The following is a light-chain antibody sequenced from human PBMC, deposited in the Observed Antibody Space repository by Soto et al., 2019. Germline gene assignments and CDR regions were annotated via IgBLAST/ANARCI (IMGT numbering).Light chain of an antibody. CDR1: QALSNY. Sequence: DIQLTQSPSVLSASVGDTVTITCRASQALSNYLAWYQQKPGKAPDLLIYSASTLQSGVPSRFSGIGSETEFSLTIRALQPEDFATYYCQQISRYPLTFGGGTKVDIK. V-gene: IGKV1-9*01. CDR2: SAS. J-gene: IGKJ4*01. CDR3: QQISRYPLT.